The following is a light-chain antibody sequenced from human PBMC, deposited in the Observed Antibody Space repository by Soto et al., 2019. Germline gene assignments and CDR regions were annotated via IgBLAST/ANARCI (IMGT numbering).Light chain of an antibody. J-gene: IGLJ1*01. CDR1: SPNIRNNY. CDR2: DNN. CDR3: GTWDSSLSAYV. Sequence: QSVLTQPPSVSAAPRQKVTISCSGSSPNIRNNYVSWYQQLPGTAPKLLIYDNNKRPSGIPDRFSGSKSGTSATLGITGLQTGDEADYYCGTWDSSLSAYVFGTGTKLTVL. V-gene: IGLV1-51*01.